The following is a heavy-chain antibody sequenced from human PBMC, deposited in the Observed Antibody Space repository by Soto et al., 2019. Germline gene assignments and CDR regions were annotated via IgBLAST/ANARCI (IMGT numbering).Heavy chain of an antibody. CDR1: GYTFTSYY. D-gene: IGHD2-2*01. V-gene: IGHV1-46*03. CDR2: IYHSGGSK. J-gene: IGHJ5*02. Sequence: GASEKVSCKASGYTFTSYYMDWMRHAPGQGLEWMGIIYHSGGSKRYEQKFQGRVTMTRDKSTSTVYMEMSSMRSEDTAVYYCAAGNQMHRHWFDPWGQGTLVTVSS. CDR3: AAGNQMHRHWFDP.